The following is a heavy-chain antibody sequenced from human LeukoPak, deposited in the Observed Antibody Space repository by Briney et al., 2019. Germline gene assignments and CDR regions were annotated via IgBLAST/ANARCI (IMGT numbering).Heavy chain of an antibody. CDR1: GGSISSSSYY. CDR3: AIHPPIGGWYTYYYYMDV. D-gene: IGHD6-19*01. CDR2: IYYSGST. Sequence: SETLSLTCTVSGGSISSSSYYWGWIRQPPGKGLEWIGSIYYSGSTYYNPSLKSRVTISVDTSKNQFSLKLSSVTAADTAVYYCAIHPPIGGWYTYYYYMDVWGKGTTVTISS. V-gene: IGHV4-39*01. J-gene: IGHJ6*03.